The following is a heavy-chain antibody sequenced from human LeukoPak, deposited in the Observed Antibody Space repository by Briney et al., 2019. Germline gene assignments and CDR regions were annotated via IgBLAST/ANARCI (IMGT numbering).Heavy chain of an antibody. CDR3: ARDIAQFFFGELLAASDY. V-gene: IGHV3-11*01. Sequence: GGSLGLSCAASGFTFSDYYMSWIRQAPGKGLEWVSYISSSGSTIYYADSVKGRFTISRDNAKNSLYLQMNSLRAEDTAVYYCARDIAQFFFGELLAASDYWGQGTLVTVSS. J-gene: IGHJ4*02. D-gene: IGHD3-10*01. CDR1: GFTFSDYY. CDR2: ISSSGSTI.